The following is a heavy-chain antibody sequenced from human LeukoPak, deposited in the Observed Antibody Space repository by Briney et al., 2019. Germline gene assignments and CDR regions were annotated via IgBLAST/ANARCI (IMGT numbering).Heavy chain of an antibody. CDR2: INHNGSN. V-gene: IGHV4-34*01. Sequence: SDTVSLTCAVYGGSFSGYYWSWIRQPPGKGLEWIGEINHNGSNKYNPSLKSSVTISVDTSKSQFSLKLSSVTAADTAVSYCGRGPDIVVVPAGIYYAMDVWGQGTTVTVSS. CDR3: GRGPDIVVVPAGIYYAMDV. D-gene: IGHD2-2*01. CDR1: GGSFSGYY. J-gene: IGHJ6*02.